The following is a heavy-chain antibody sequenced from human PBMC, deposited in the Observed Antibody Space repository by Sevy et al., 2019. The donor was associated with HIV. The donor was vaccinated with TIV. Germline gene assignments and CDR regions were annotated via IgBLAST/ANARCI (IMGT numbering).Heavy chain of an antibody. J-gene: IGHJ4*02. CDR1: GLTFSTYG. Sequence: GGSLRLSCAASGLTFSTYGMHWVRQAPGKGLEWVAVISYDGSHKYYADSVKGRFTISRDNSKNTLYLQMNSLRLEDTAVYYGAKDAGYSILWDPGYWGQGTLVTVSS. CDR2: ISYDGSHK. D-gene: IGHD6-13*01. V-gene: IGHV3-30*18. CDR3: AKDAGYSILWDPGY.